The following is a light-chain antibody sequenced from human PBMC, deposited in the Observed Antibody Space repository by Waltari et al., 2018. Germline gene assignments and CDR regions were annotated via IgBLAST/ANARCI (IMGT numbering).Light chain of an antibody. CDR3: QSAASSGLSVV. J-gene: IGLJ2*01. CDR1: ALPNQN. CDR2: QDT. V-gene: IGLV3-25*03. Sequence: SFELTQPPSVSVSPGQTARITCSGDALPNQNTYWYQQKPGQAPLLLIFQDTERPSGIPDRFSGSTSGTTGMLTIRGVLAEDEADYYGQSAASSGLSVVFGGGTKLTVL.